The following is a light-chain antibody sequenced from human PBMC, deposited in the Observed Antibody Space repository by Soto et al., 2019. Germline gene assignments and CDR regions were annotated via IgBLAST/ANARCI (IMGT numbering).Light chain of an antibody. CDR2: DAS. CDR3: QQYNNWPPLT. CDR1: QTINTY. V-gene: IGKV1-39*01. Sequence: DIQMTQSPSSLSASVGDRVTITCRASQTINTYLNWYQQTPGKALNLLIYDASTLHSGVPSRFSGGGSGTEFTLTISGLQSEDFAVYYCQQYNNWPPLTFGGGTKVDIK. J-gene: IGKJ4*01.